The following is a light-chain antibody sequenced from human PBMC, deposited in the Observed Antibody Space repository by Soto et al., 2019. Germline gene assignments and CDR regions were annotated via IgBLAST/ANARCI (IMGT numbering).Light chain of an antibody. CDR3: QQSYGTPPM. J-gene: IGKJ1*01. CDR1: QNIRDS. CDR2: TAS. V-gene: IGKV1-39*01. Sequence: DIQMTQSPSSLSASVGDRVSITCRASQNIRDSLNWYQQKPGKAPDLLIHTASSLQSGVPSRFSGSGAGTDFTLTISGLQREDFATYYCQQSYGTPPMFGQGTKVDIK.